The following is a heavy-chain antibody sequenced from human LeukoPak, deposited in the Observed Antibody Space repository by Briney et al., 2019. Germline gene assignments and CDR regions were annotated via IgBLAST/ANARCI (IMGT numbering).Heavy chain of an antibody. J-gene: IGHJ4*02. CDR3: ARGGGTAMVNSMGY. CDR1: GFTFSSYS. CDR2: ISSSSSYI. Sequence: GGSLRLSCAASGFTFSSYSMNWVRQAPGKGLEWVSSISSSSSYIYYADSVKGRFTISRDNAKNSLYLQMNSLRAEDTAVYYCARGGGTAMVNSMGYWGQGTLVTVSS. D-gene: IGHD5-18*01. V-gene: IGHV3-21*01.